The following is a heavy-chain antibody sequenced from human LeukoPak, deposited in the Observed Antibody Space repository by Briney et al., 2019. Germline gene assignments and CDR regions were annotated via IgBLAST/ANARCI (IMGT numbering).Heavy chain of an antibody. D-gene: IGHD5-18*01. CDR3: ARDLWDTAMSTAMDV. CDR1: GGTFSSYA. V-gene: IGHV1-69*04. CDR2: IIPILGIA. Sequence: SVKVSCKASGGTFSSYAISWERQAPGQGLEWMGRIIPILGIANYAQTFQGRVTITADKSTSTAYMELSSLRSEDTAVYYCARDLWDTAMSTAMDVWGQGTTVTVSS. J-gene: IGHJ6*02.